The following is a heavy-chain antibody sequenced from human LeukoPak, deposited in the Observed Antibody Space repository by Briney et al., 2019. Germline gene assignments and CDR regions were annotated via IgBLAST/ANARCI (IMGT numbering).Heavy chain of an antibody. CDR2: IYPDESNI. J-gene: IGHJ4*02. Sequence: GESLKISCKGSGYSFATYWIAWVRQMPGKGLEWMGIIYPDESNIRYSPSFQGQVTISADKSISTAYLRWSSLKASDTAIYYCARPPSRGYSSSFEYWGQGTLVTVSS. CDR1: GYSFATYW. CDR3: ARPPSRGYSSSFEY. D-gene: IGHD2-2*03. V-gene: IGHV5-51*01.